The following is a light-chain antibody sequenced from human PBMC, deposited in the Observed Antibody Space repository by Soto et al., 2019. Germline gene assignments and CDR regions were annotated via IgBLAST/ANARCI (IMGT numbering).Light chain of an antibody. CDR2: DAS. CDR3: QQYDNLPPFT. V-gene: IGKV1-33*01. J-gene: IGKJ3*01. Sequence: DIQMTQSPSSLSASVGDRVTITCQASQDISNYLNWYQQKPGKAPKLLIYDASNVETGVPSRFSRSGSGTDFTFTISSLQPEDIATYYCQQYDNLPPFTFGPGTKVDIK. CDR1: QDISNY.